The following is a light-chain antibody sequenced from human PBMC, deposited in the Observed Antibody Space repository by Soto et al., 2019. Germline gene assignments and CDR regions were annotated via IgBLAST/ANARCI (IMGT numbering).Light chain of an antibody. CDR1: QSVSSR. CDR3: HQYNNLWT. V-gene: IGKV3-15*01. J-gene: IGKJ1*01. CDR2: GAS. Sequence: EMVLTQSLATLSVSPGERVTLSCRASQSVSSRLAWYQQKPGQSPRLLIYGASTRATGIPARFSGSGSGTEFTLTISSLQSEDFGVYYCHQYNNLWTFGQGTKVDIK.